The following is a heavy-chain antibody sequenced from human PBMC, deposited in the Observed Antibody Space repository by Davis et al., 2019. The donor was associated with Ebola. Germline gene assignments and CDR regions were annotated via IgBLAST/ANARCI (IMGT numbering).Heavy chain of an antibody. V-gene: IGHV3-74*03. D-gene: IGHD6-19*01. CDR3: AASVWPHTLAH. Sequence: PGGSLRLSCTASGFSFIDYWMHWVRHTPRRGPEWVSRINPDGTNIAYADFVKGRFTISRDNTRNTLYVQMNSLGADDTALYYCAASVWPHTLAHWGQGTPVTVSS. CDR2: INPDGTNI. CDR1: GFSFIDYW. J-gene: IGHJ4*02.